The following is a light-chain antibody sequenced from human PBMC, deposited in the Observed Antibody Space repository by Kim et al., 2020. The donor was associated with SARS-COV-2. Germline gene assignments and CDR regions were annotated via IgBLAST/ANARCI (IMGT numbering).Light chain of an antibody. CDR3: LTWGPGIRV. CDR1: SEYKTYA. J-gene: IGLJ2*01. CDR2: VDSDGSH. V-gene: IGLV4-69*01. Sequence: SLKRTCTLSSEYKTYAIAWHQQLPEKGPRYLMNVDSDGSHTRGDGIPDRFSGSSSGAERYLTISSLQPEDEADYYCLTWGPGIRVFGGGTQLTVL.